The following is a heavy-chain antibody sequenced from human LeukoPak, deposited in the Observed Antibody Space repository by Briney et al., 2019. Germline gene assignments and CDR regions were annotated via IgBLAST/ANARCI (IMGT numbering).Heavy chain of an antibody. Sequence: GGSLRLSCAASGFTFSTYAMSWVRQAPGKGLEWVAVISYDGSNKYYADSVKGRFTISRDNSKNTLYLQMNSLRAEDTAVYYCARYGPEVYYFDYWGQGTLVTVSS. CDR2: ISYDGSNK. CDR3: ARYGPEVYYFDY. D-gene: IGHD4-17*01. V-gene: IGHV3-30*03. J-gene: IGHJ4*02. CDR1: GFTFSTYA.